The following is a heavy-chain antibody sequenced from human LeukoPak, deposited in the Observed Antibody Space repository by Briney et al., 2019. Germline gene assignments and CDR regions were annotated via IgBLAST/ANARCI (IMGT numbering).Heavy chain of an antibody. Sequence: VASVTVSCTASGYTFTIYDFNWVRQATGQRPEWMGWMSPNSGDTGYAQKFQDRVTMTRNTSISTAYMELSSLRSDDTAVYYCARGPPNWGYDYWGPGTLVTVSS. CDR2: MSPNSGDT. CDR3: ARGPPNWGYDY. CDR1: GYTFTIYD. J-gene: IGHJ4*02. D-gene: IGHD7-27*01. V-gene: IGHV1-8*01.